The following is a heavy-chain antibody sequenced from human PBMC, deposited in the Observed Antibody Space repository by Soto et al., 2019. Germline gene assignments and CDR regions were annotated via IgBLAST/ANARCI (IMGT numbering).Heavy chain of an antibody. CDR1: GGTFSSYA. CDR2: FDPEDGET. D-gene: IGHD3-22*01. V-gene: IGHV1-24*01. J-gene: IGHJ4*02. Sequence: ASVKVSCKASGGTFSSYAISWVQQAPGKGLEWMGGFDPEDGETIYAQKFQGRVTMTEDTSTDTAYMELSSLRSEDTAVYYCATGSSGYYTFFDYWGQGTLVTVSS. CDR3: ATGSSGYYTFFDY.